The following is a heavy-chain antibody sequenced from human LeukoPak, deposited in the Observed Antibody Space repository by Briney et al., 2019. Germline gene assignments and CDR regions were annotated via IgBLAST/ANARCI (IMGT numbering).Heavy chain of an antibody. CDR3: ARGRAPCSGGSCYGSGTYYFDY. CDR2: IVPIFGTA. CDR1: GYTFTSYY. Sequence: SVKVSCKTSGYTFTSYYIHWVRQAPGQGLEWMGGIVPIFGTANYAQKFQGRVTITADESTSTAYMELSSLRSEDTAVYYCARGRAPCSGGSCYGSGTYYFDYWGQGTLVTVSS. J-gene: IGHJ4*02. V-gene: IGHV1-69*13. D-gene: IGHD2-15*01.